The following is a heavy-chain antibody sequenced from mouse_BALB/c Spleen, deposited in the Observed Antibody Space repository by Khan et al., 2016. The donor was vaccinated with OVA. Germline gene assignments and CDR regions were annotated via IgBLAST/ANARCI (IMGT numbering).Heavy chain of an antibody. CDR3: ARQPDYHYYVMDY. D-gene: IGHD2-13*01. Sequence: QVQLKQSGPGLVAPSQSLSLTCTISGFSFSSYGIHWVRQPPGQGLEWLVVIWSDGSTTYNSTLKSRLSITKDNSNSHVFLKMNILQTDDTAKYYCARQPDYHYYVMDYWGQGTSITVSS. CDR1: GFSFSSYG. CDR2: IWSDGST. J-gene: IGHJ4*01. V-gene: IGHV2-6-1*01.